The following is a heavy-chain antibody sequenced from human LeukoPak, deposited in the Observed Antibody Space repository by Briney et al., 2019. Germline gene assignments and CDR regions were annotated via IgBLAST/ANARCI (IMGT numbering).Heavy chain of an antibody. CDR3: ARGLSLGYYYYYMDV. V-gene: IGHV4-61*02. CDR2: IYTSGST. D-gene: IGHD3-3*02. J-gene: IGHJ6*03. Sequence: SETLSLTCTVSGGSISSGSYYWSWIRQPAGKGLEWIGRIYTSGSTNSNPSLKSRVTISVDTSKNQFSLKLSSVTAADTAVYYCARGLSLGYYYYYMDVWGKGTTVTVSS. CDR1: GGSISSGSYY.